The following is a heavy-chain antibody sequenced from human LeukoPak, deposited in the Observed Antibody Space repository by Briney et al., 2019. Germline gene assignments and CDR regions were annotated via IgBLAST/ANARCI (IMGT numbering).Heavy chain of an antibody. CDR1: GGSVRRGNYY. Sequence: SETLSLTCTVSGGSVRRGNYYWTWIRQPAGSGLEWIGRIYTSGTTDYNPSLRTRVTISVDASRNQFPLNLSSVTAADTAVYYCARWSGSVTARNYYYYMDVWGEGTTVTVSS. CDR2: IYTSGTT. CDR3: ARWSGSVTARNYYYYMDV. J-gene: IGHJ6*03. D-gene: IGHD6-6*01. V-gene: IGHV4-61*02.